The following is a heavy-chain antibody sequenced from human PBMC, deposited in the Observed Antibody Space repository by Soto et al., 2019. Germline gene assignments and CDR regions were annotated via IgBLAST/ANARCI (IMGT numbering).Heavy chain of an antibody. V-gene: IGHV1-3*01. CDR3: ARGLYCSSTSCYRYSDAFDI. CDR1: GYTFTSYA. D-gene: IGHD2-2*02. J-gene: IGHJ3*02. Sequence: GASVKVSWKASGYTFTSYAMHWVRQAPGQRLEWMGWINAGNGNTKYSQKFQGRVTITRDTSASTAYMELSSLRSEDTAVYYCARGLYCSSTSCYRYSDAFDIWGQGTMVTVSS. CDR2: INAGNGNT.